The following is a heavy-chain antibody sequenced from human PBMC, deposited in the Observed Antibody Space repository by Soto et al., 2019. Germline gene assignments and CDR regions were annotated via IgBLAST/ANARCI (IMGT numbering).Heavy chain of an antibody. J-gene: IGHJ4*03. D-gene: IGHD3-3*01. Sequence: QVQLVESGGGVVQPGRSLRLSCAASGFTFSRFSMHWVRQAPGKGLEWVAFISYDGISKYYADSVKGRFAISRDNSKNTLYLQMYSLRPEDTAVYYSVRECTMAPQGFDQWGQVALVTVSS. CDR1: GFTFSRFS. CDR3: VRECTMAPQGFDQ. V-gene: IGHV3-30*09. CDR2: ISYDGISK.